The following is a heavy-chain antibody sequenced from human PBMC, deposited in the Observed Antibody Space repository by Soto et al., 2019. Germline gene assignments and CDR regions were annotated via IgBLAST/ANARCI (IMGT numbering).Heavy chain of an antibody. Sequence: LLESGGGLVQPGGSLSLSCAASGLTFPSYAMNWVRQAPGKGLEWVSAIGGSGANTYYADSVKGRFTIDRDNSKNTVYLQMNSLRAEDTSVYYCANGSSITQYQNYYFYHRDVWGKGPTVSVSS. J-gene: IGHJ6*03. CDR2: IGGSGANT. D-gene: IGHD3-10*01. CDR3: ANGSSITQYQNYYFYHRDV. V-gene: IGHV3-23*01. CDR1: GLTFPSYA.